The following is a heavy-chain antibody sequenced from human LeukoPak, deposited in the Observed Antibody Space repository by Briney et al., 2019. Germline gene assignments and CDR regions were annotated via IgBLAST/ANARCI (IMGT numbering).Heavy chain of an antibody. V-gene: IGHV1-69*06. CDR3: ARDLYRVSGSYTGGGDY. CDR2: IIPIFGTA. J-gene: IGHJ4*02. D-gene: IGHD1-26*01. CDR1: GYSFTSHY. Sequence: GASVKVSCKASGYSFTSHYMHWVRQAPGQGLEWMGGIIPIFGTANYAQKFQGRVTITADKSTSTAYMELSSLRSEDTAVYYCARDLYRVSGSYTGGGDYWGQGTLVTVSS.